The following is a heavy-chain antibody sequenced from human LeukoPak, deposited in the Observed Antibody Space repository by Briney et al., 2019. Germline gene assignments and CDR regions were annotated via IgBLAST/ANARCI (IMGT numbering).Heavy chain of an antibody. CDR1: GSTYSSNY. J-gene: IGHJ4*02. CDR2: INPNSGGT. CDR3: ARSPYYDILTGYYAGIYFDY. Sequence: ASVKVSCKASGSTYSSNYIHWVRQAPGQGLEWMGWINPNSGGTNYAQKFQGRVTMTRDTSISTAYMELSRLRSDDTAVYYCARSPYYDILTGYYAGIYFDYWGQGTLVTVSS. D-gene: IGHD3-9*01. V-gene: IGHV1-2*02.